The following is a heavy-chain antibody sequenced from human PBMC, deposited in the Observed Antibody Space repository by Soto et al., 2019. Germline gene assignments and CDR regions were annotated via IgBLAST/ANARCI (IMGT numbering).Heavy chain of an antibody. D-gene: IGHD2-15*01. Sequence: GWSLRLSCAASGFTFSSYGMHWVRQAPGKXLEWVAVISYDGSNKYYADSVKGRFTISRDNSKNTLYLQMNSLRAEDTAVYYCAKDLAATLSYYYYYGMDVWGQGTTVTVFS. CDR1: GFTFSSYG. CDR2: ISYDGSNK. CDR3: AKDLAATLSYYYYYGMDV. J-gene: IGHJ6*02. V-gene: IGHV3-30*18.